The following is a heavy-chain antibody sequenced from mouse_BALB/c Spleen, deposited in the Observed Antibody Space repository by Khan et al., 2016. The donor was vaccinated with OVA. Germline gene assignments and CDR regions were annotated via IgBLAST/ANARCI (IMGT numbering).Heavy chain of an antibody. Sequence: QVQLQQSGAELMKPGASVKISCKATGYTFSSYWIEWVKQRPGHGLEWIGEILPGRGNSNYNEKFKGKATFTADTSSNIAYMQLNSLTSEDSAVYYCARGAATTYGMDYWGQGTSVTVSS. J-gene: IGHJ4*01. CDR3: ARGAATTYGMDY. D-gene: IGHD3-3*01. CDR2: ILPGRGNS. CDR1: GYTFSSYW. V-gene: IGHV1-9*01.